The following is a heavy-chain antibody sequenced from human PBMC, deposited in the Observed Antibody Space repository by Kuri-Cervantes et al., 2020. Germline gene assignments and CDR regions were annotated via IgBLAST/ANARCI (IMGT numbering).Heavy chain of an antibody. CDR2: ISGSGGTT. CDR1: GFTFSNYA. V-gene: IGHV3-23*01. J-gene: IGHJ4*02. CDR3: AKQKNWGLDY. Sequence: GGSLRLSCAASGFTFSNYAMSWVRQAPGKGLEWVSAISGSGGTTYYADSVKGRFTISRDNSKNTLYLQMNSLRADDTAVYYCAKQKNWGLDYWGQGTLVTVSS. D-gene: IGHD7-27*01.